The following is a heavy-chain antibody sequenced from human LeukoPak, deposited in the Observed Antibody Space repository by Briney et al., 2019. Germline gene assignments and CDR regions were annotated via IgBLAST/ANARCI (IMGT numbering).Heavy chain of an antibody. J-gene: IGHJ4*02. CDR2: IYYSGST. Sequence: PSETLSLTCTVSGGSISSSSYYWGWIRQPPGKGLEWIGSIYYSGSTYYNPSLKSRVTISVDTSKNQFSLKLSSVTAADTAVYYCARLRYSGYEIDYWGQGTLVTVSS. D-gene: IGHD5-12*01. V-gene: IGHV4-39*01. CDR1: GGSISSSSYY. CDR3: ARLRYSGYEIDY.